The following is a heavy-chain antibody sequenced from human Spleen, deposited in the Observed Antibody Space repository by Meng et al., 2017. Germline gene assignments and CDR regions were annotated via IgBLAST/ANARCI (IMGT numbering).Heavy chain of an antibody. J-gene: IGHJ4*02. D-gene: IGHD4-23*01. Sequence: GESLKISCAASGFTLSSYEMNWVRQAPGKGLEWVSYISSSGSTIYYADSVKGRFTISRDNAKDSLYLQMNSLRDEDTAVYYCARESKGRNDFDYWGQGTLVTVSS. V-gene: IGHV3-48*03. CDR1: GFTLSSYE. CDR3: ARESKGRNDFDY. CDR2: ISSSGSTI.